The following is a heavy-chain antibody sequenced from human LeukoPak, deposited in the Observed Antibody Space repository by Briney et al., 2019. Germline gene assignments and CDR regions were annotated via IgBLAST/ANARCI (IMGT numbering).Heavy chain of an antibody. Sequence: SETLSLTCTVSGGSISSYYWSWIRQPAGKVLEWIGRIYTSGSTNYNPSLKSRVTMSVDTSKNQFSLKLSSVTAADPAVYYCAREAYDYVWGSYRYTFDYWGQGTLVTVSS. CDR1: GGSISSYY. CDR3: AREAYDYVWGSYRYTFDY. D-gene: IGHD3-16*02. CDR2: IYTSGST. J-gene: IGHJ4*02. V-gene: IGHV4-4*07.